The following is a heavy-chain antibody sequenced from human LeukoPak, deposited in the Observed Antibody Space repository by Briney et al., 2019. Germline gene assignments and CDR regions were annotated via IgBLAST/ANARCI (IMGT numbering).Heavy chain of an antibody. CDR2: IYYSGST. CDR3: ARDLWSSGYSYGFSFGY. CDR1: GGSISSYY. D-gene: IGHD5-18*01. Sequence: SETLSLTCTVPGGSISSYYWSWIRQPPGKGLEWIGYIYYSGSTNYNPSHKSRVTISVDTSKNQFSLKLSSVTAADTAVYYCARDLWSSGYSYGFSFGYWGQGTLVTVSS. J-gene: IGHJ4*02. V-gene: IGHV4-59*01.